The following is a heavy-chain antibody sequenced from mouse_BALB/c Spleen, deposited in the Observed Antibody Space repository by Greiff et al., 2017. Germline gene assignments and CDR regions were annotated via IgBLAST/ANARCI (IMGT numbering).Heavy chain of an antibody. CDR2: IYPGGGYT. D-gene: IGHD2-14*01. Sequence: QVQLKESGAELVRPGTSVKISCKASGYTFTNYWLGWVKQRPGHGLEWIGDIYPGGGYTNYNEKFKGKATLTADTSSSTAYMQLSSLTSEDSAVYFCARTYYRYGKAFAYWGQGTLVTVSA. V-gene: IGHV1-63*02. CDR3: ARTYYRYGKAFAY. J-gene: IGHJ3*01. CDR1: GYTFTNYW.